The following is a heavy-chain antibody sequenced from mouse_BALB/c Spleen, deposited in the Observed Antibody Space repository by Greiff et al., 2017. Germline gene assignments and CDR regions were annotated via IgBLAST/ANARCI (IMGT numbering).Heavy chain of an antibody. CDR2: ISSGGST. Sequence: EVQLVESGGGLVKPGGSLKLSCAASGFTFSSYAMSWVRQTPEKRLEWVASISSGGSTYYPDSVKGRFTISRDNARNILYLQMSSLRSEDTAMYYCARGDMIKGWFAYWGQGTLVTVS. CDR1: GFTFSSYA. D-gene: IGHD2-4*01. V-gene: IGHV5-6-5*01. J-gene: IGHJ3*01. CDR3: ARGDMIKGWFAY.